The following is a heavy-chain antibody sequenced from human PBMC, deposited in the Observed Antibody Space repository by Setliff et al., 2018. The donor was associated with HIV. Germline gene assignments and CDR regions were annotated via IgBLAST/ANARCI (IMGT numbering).Heavy chain of an antibody. CDR3: ARDLGAANA. D-gene: IGHD3-16*01. J-gene: IGHJ4*02. Sequence: SETLSLTCTVSGGSISSYYWSWIRQHPGKGLEWIGYVYYTGTSYFNPSLKSRITISVDTSKNQFSLKLSSVTAADTAVYYCARDLGAANAWGQGTLVTVSS. V-gene: IGHV4-4*08. CDR1: GGSISSYY. CDR2: VYYTGTS.